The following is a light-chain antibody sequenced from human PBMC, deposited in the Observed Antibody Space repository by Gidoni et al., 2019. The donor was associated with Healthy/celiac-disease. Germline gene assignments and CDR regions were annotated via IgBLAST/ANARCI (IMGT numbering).Light chain of an antibody. V-gene: IGKV3-15*01. Sequence: EMVMTQSPSTLSVSPGESVTLSCRASQRVGTHLAWYRQKPGQAPRLVIYDSSTRAAGIPARFSDSGSGTEFTLTISSLQSKDSAIYYCQHYSEWPPWTFGRGTMVEIK. CDR1: QRVGTH. CDR2: DSS. J-gene: IGKJ1*01. CDR3: QHYSEWPPWT.